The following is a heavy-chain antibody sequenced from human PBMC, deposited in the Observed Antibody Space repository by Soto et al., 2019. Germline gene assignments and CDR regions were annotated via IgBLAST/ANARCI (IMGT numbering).Heavy chain of an antibody. CDR2: LSRDGGST. CDR1: GFTYSSHG. CDR3: ARDGQYRTDGFDI. Sequence: EAQLLESGGELIQPGGSLRLSCAASGFTYSSHGMSWVRQAPGKGLEWIAGLSRDGGSTYYADSEKGRFTISRDNSKNTLDLIMNSLRVEDTALYYCARDGQYRTDGFDIWGQGTMVTVSS. V-gene: IGHV3-23*01. J-gene: IGHJ3*02. D-gene: IGHD5-12*01.